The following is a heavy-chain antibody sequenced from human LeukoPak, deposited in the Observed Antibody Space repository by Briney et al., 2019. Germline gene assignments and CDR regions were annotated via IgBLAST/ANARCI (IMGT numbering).Heavy chain of an antibody. J-gene: IGHJ6*03. V-gene: IGHV3-23*01. CDR3: AESAVPVPPGFMDV. Sequence: GGSLRLSCAASGFTFSSSAMNWVGQAPGKGLEWVSAISGSGGGTYYGDSVKGRFTISRDNSKNTLYLQMNSLRAEDTAVYYCAESAVPVPPGFMDVWGKGTTVTVSS. CDR1: GFTFSSSA. D-gene: IGHD3-10*01. CDR2: ISGSGGGT.